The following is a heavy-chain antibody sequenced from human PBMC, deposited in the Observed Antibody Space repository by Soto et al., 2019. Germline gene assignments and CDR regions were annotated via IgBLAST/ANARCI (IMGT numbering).Heavy chain of an antibody. D-gene: IGHD2-15*01. V-gene: IGHV3-30*18. CDR1: GFTFSNYG. Sequence: QVQLVESGGGVVQPGRSLRLSCAASGFTFSNYGMHWVRQAPGKGLEWVAGISYDGRIYYYSDSVKGRFTISRDNSKNTLYLQMNSLRVDDTAFYYCANAPGPNWSGGSCHFSPFDYLGQGTLVTVSS. J-gene: IGHJ4*02. CDR3: ANAPGPNWSGGSCHFSPFDY. CDR2: ISYDGRIY.